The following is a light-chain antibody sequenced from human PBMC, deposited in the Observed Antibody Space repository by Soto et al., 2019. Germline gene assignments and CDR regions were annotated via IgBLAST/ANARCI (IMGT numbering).Light chain of an antibody. Sequence: QSALTQPPSASGTPGERVTISCSGSSSNIGSNTVNWYQQLPGSAPKRLIYSTNHRPSAVPDRFSGSKSGTSASLAISGLQSEDEADYYCSAWDGSLNVVLFGGGTKLTVL. V-gene: IGLV1-44*01. CDR2: STN. CDR3: SAWDGSLNVVL. J-gene: IGLJ2*01. CDR1: SSNIGSNT.